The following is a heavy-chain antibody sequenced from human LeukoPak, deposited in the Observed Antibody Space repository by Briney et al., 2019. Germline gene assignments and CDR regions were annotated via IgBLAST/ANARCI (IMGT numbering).Heavy chain of an antibody. Sequence: KASETLSLTCAVYGGSFSGYYWSWIRQPPGKGLEWIGEINHSGSTNYNPSLKSRVTISVDTSKNQFSLKLSSVTAADTAVYYCASRGVVRVFDYWGQGTLVTVSS. CDR2: INHSGST. V-gene: IGHV4-34*01. J-gene: IGHJ4*02. D-gene: IGHD2-2*01. CDR1: GGSFSGYY. CDR3: ASRGVVRVFDY.